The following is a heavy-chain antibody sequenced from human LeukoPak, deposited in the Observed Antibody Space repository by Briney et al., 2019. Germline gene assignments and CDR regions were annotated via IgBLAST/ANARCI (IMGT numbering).Heavy chain of an antibody. J-gene: IGHJ6*02. D-gene: IGHD4-17*01. Sequence: SGGSLRLSCAASGFTVSSNYMSWVRQAPGKGLEWVSVIYSGGSTYYADSVKGRFTISRDNSKNTLYLQMNSLRAEDTAVYYCARGRPPNYGDYALYYYYYGMDVWGQGTTVTVSS. CDR1: GFTVSSNY. CDR2: IYSGGST. V-gene: IGHV3-53*01. CDR3: ARGRPPNYGDYALYYYYYGMDV.